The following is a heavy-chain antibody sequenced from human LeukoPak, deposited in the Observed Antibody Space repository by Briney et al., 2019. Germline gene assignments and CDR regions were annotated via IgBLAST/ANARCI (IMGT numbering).Heavy chain of an antibody. CDR1: GFTFSSYA. V-gene: IGHV3-30-3*01. Sequence: PGGSLRLSCAASGFTFSSYAMHWVRQAPGKGLEWVAVISYDGSNKYYADSVKGRFTISRDNSKNTLYLQMNSLRAEDTAVYYCARGQSIAVAGAANYWGQGTLVTVSS. CDR3: ARGQSIAVAGAANY. D-gene: IGHD6-19*01. J-gene: IGHJ4*02. CDR2: ISYDGSNK.